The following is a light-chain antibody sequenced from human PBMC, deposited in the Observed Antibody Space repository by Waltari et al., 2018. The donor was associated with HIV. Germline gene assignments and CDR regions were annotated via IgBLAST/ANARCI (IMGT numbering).Light chain of an antibody. Sequence: DIVMTQPPFFLPVSPGDPASISCRSSQSLLHNNGYNYLNWYMQRPGQSPQLLIYLASHRASGVPDRFSGSGSGTDFTLHIKKVEADDVGLYFCMQALEIPLTFGGGTKVEIK. CDR1: QSLLHNNGYNY. J-gene: IGKJ4*01. V-gene: IGKV2-28*01. CDR3: MQALEIPLT. CDR2: LAS.